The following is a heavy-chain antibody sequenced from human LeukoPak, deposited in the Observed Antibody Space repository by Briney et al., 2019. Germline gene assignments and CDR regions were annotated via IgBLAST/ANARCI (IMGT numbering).Heavy chain of an antibody. CDR3: ARRHLVRGVIIPRGCWFDP. CDR1: GGSISSSSYY. Sequence: SETLSLTCTVSGGSISSSSYYWGWIRQPPGKGLEWIGSIYYSGSTNYNPSLKSRVTISVDTSKNQFSLKLSSVTAADTAVYYCARRHLVRGVIIPRGCWFDPWGQGTLVTVSS. V-gene: IGHV4-39*07. D-gene: IGHD3-10*01. J-gene: IGHJ5*02. CDR2: IYYSGST.